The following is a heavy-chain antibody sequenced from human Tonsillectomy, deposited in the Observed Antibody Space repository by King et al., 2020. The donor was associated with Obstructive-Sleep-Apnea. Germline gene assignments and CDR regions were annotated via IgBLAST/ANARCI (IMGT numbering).Heavy chain of an antibody. D-gene: IGHD6-13*01. CDR3: ARGAPGVAAAGRFDY. CDR2: ISRSGNT. CDR1: DDSISSDNYY. V-gene: IGHV4-31*03. Sequence: VQLQESGPGLVKPSQTLSLTCTVSDDSISSDNYYWPWIRQHPGTGLEWIGYISRSGNTYYNPSLKSRLTISLDTSKDQFSLNLTSVTAADTATYYCARGAPGVAAAGRFDYWGQGTLVAVSA. J-gene: IGHJ4*02.